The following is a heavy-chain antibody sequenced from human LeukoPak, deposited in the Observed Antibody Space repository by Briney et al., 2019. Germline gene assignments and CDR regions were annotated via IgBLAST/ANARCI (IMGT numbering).Heavy chain of an antibody. CDR1: GFTFSSYW. D-gene: IGHD6-6*01. CDR3: ARGPSIADLLHRSSNAYFDY. Sequence: GGSLRLSCAASGFTFSSYWMSWVRQAPGKGLEWVANIKQDGSEKYYVDSVRGRFTISRDNAKNSLYLQMNSLRAEDTAVYYCARGPSIADLLHRSSNAYFDYWGQGTLVTVSS. V-gene: IGHV3-7*01. CDR2: IKQDGSEK. J-gene: IGHJ4*02.